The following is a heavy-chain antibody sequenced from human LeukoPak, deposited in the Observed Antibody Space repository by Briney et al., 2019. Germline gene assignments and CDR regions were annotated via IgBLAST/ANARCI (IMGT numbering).Heavy chain of an antibody. CDR2: MHYSGST. J-gene: IGHJ4*02. CDR3: ARVVAVPQPVGYFFDY. D-gene: IGHD2-21*01. CDR1: GDSITSGTYY. V-gene: IGHV4-39*02. Sequence: PSETLSLTCSVSGDSITSGTYYWGWIRQPPGQGLEWIGNMHYSGSTYYNPSLESRVTISVDTSKNQFSLKLNSVTATDTAVYFCARVVAVPQPVGYFFDYWGQGTLVTVSS.